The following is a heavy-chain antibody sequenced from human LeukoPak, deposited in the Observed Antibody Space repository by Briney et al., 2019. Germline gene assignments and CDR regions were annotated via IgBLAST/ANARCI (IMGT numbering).Heavy chain of an antibody. CDR3: VRGFGELGGFDY. V-gene: IGHV1-2*02. J-gene: IGHJ4*01. CDR1: GYTFSVYH. Sequence: ASVKVSCKASGYTFSVYHIHWVRQAPGQRLEWMGWINPNSGGTKHAQQFQGRVSMTRDTSISTVYMDLSGLRSDDTAVYFCVRGFGELGGFDYWGHGTLLTVSS. CDR2: INPNSGGT. D-gene: IGHD3-10*01.